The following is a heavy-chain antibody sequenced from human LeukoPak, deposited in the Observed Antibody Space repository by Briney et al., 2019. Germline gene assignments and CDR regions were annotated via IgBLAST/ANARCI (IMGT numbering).Heavy chain of an antibody. Sequence: GGSLRLSCAASGFTFTNYAMSWVRQAPGKGLEWVSGISGGGASTYYADSVKGRFTISRDNSKNTLYLQMDSLRAEDTAVYYCARDYDFWSGYYSPTRGYFGYWGQGTLVTVSS. CDR2: ISGGGAST. J-gene: IGHJ4*02. CDR3: ARDYDFWSGYYSPTRGYFGY. CDR1: GFTFTNYA. V-gene: IGHV3-23*01. D-gene: IGHD3-3*01.